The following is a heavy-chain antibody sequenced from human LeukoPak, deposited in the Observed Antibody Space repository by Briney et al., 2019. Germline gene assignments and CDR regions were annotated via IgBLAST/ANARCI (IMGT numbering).Heavy chain of an antibody. D-gene: IGHD6-13*01. CDR3: ARVKNHRGIAVAGSDY. CDR2: ISSGSSYI. CDR1: GFTFSSYT. V-gene: IGHV3-21*01. Sequence: GGSLRLSCAASGFTFSSYTMNWVRQAPGKGLEWVSSISSGSSYIYYADSVKGRFTISRDNAKNSLYLQMNSLRAEDTAVYYCARVKNHRGIAVAGSDYWGQGTLVTVSS. J-gene: IGHJ4*02.